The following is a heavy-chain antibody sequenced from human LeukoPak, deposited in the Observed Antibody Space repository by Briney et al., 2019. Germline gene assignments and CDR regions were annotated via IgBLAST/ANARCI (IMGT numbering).Heavy chain of an antibody. J-gene: IGHJ4*02. CDR1: GFTFGDYA. CDR2: IRSKAYGGTT. D-gene: IGHD6-6*01. CDR3: TREGTYSSSAPFDY. Sequence: GGSLSLSCTTSGFTFGDYAMNWVRQAPGKGLEWVGFIRSKAYGGTTDYAASVKDRITISRDDSKNIAYLEMSSLKTEDTAIYYCTREGTYSSSAPFDYWGQGTLVTVSS. V-gene: IGHV3-49*04.